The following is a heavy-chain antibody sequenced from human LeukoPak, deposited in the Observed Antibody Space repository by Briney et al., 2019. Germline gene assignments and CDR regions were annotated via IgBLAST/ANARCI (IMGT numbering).Heavy chain of an antibody. J-gene: IGHJ4*02. D-gene: IGHD3-10*01. CDR3: AKLAKYFYGSETFYFFEH. Sequence: GGSLRLSCAASGFTFSDYYMSWIRQAPGKGLEWVSYISSSGSTIYYADSVKGRFTISRDYGKNSLYLQMNSLRVEDTAVYYCAKLAKYFYGSETFYFFEHWGQGTPVTASS. CDR1: GFTFSDYY. CDR2: ISSSGSTI. V-gene: IGHV3-11*04.